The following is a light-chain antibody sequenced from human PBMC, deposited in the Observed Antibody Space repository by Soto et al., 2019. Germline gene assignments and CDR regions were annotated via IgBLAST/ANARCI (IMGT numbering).Light chain of an antibody. CDR2: LNSDGSH. J-gene: IGLJ2*01. V-gene: IGLV4-69*01. CDR3: QTWGTWSVV. Sequence: QLVLTQSPSASASLGASVKLTCTLSSGHSSYAIAWHQQQPEKGPRYLMKLNSDGSHSKGDGIPDRFSGSSSGAERYLTISSLQSEDEADYYCQTWGTWSVVFGGGTKVTVL. CDR1: SGHSSYA.